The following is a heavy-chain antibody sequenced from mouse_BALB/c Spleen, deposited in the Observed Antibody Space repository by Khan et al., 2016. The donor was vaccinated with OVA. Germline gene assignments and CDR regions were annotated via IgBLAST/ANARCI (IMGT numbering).Heavy chain of an antibody. CDR2: IYPGNSDT. J-gene: IGHJ3*01. D-gene: IGHD2-2*01. CDR3: TRFGYLFAY. V-gene: IGHV1-5*01. CDR1: GYTFTSYW. Sequence: EVELVESGTVLARPGTSVKMSCKASGYTFTSYWMHWVKQRPGQGLEWIGAIYPGNSDTSYNQKFKGKAKLTAVTSTSTAYMELSSLTNEDSAVYYCTRFGYLFAYWGQGTLVIVSA.